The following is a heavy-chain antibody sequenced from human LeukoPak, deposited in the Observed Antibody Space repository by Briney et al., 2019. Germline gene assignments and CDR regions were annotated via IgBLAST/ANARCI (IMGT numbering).Heavy chain of an antibody. CDR2: IRRDGRDE. D-gene: IGHD4-23*01. J-gene: IGHJ4*02. CDR3: AKDRDGGNFFFDY. CDR1: GFTFSSYG. Sequence: GGSLRLSCAASGFTFSSYGMHWVRQAPGKGLEWVAFIRRDGRDEDYAASVEGRFTVSRDNSRNTLYLQMNGLRPEDTALYYCAKDRDGGNFFFDYWGQGTLATVSS. V-gene: IGHV3-30*02.